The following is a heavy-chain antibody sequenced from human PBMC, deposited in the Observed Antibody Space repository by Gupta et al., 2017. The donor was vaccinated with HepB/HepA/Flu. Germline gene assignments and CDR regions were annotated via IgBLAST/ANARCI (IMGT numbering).Heavy chain of an antibody. CDR3: ARVVAPTGYYYGIDV. CDR1: GGSFTAYY. J-gene: IGHJ6*02. V-gene: IGHV4-34*01. D-gene: IGHD1-1*01. CDR2: VNYSGST. Sequence: QVQLQQWGAGLLKPSETLSLTCAVYGGSFTAYYWTWIRQPPGKGLEWIGEVNYSGSTNYNPSLKSRVTISVDTSKNQFSLKLSSGSAADTAVYYCARVVAPTGYYYGIDVWGQGTTVTVSS.